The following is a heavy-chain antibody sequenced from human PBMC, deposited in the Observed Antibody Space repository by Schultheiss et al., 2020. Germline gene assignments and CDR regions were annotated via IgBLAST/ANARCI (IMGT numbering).Heavy chain of an antibody. V-gene: IGHV3-48*04. J-gene: IGHJ6*02. Sequence: GGSLRLSCAASGFTFSNAWMNWVRQAPGKGLEWVSYISSSGSTIYYADSVKGRFTISRDNAKNSLYLQMNSLRAEDTAVYYCARDRWELLIGKYYGMDVWGQGTTVTVAS. CDR2: ISSSGSTI. D-gene: IGHD1-26*01. CDR1: GFTFSNAW. CDR3: ARDRWELLIGKYYGMDV.